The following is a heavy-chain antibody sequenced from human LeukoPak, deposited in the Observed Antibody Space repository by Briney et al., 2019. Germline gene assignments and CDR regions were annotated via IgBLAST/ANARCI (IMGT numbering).Heavy chain of an antibody. V-gene: IGHV3-48*04. CDR1: GFASSIYS. CDR2: ISSSSSTI. CDR3: ARDARGFYDTSGYYGFDY. Sequence: AGGSLRLSCAASGFASSIYSMNWVRQAPGKGLEWVSYISSSSSTIYYADSVKGRFTISRDNAKNSLYLQMNSLRAEDTAVYYCARDARGFYDTSGYYGFDYWGQGTLVTVSS. D-gene: IGHD3-22*01. J-gene: IGHJ4*02.